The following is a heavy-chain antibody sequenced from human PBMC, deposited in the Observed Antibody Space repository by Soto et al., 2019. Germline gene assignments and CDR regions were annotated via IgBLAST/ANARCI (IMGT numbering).Heavy chain of an antibody. CDR1: GFTFSTYS. V-gene: IGHV3-48*01. CDR3: ASRPAFCGGDCYGIGY. J-gene: IGHJ4*02. Sequence: EVQLVESGGTLVQPGGSLRLSCAGSGFTFSTYSMNWVRQAPGKGLEWVSYISSSGNTIYYADSVKGRFTISRDNAKNSLYLQMNILRAEDTAVYYCASRPAFCGGDCYGIGYWGQGTLVTVSS. CDR2: ISSSGNTI. D-gene: IGHD2-21*02.